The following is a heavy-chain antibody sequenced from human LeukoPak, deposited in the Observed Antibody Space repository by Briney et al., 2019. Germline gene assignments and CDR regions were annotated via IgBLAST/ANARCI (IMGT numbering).Heavy chain of an antibody. V-gene: IGHV1-69*13. D-gene: IGHD6-13*01. J-gene: IGHJ4*02. Sequence: ASVKVSCKASGGSFSSYAISWVRQAPGQGLEWMGGIMPVFGTPKSALDFQGRVMITADDLTTTAYMELTSLRSDDTAVYYCARGSASNWPVDIWGQGTLVTVSS. CDR3: ARGSASNWPVDI. CDR1: GGSFSSYA. CDR2: IMPVFGTP.